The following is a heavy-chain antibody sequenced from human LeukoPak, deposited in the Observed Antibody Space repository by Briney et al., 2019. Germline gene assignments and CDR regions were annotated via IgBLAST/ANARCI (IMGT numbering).Heavy chain of an antibody. J-gene: IGHJ3*02. CDR3: ARPAGGSAFGAFDI. CDR1: GLTVSSNY. V-gene: IGHV3-66*04. D-gene: IGHD3-3*01. CDR2: IYSGGST. Sequence: HPGGSLRLSCAASGLTVSSNYMSWVRQAPGKGLEWVSVIYSGGSTYYADSVKGRFTISRDNSKNTLYLQMNSLRAEDTAVYYCARPAGGSAFGAFDIWGQGTMVTVSS.